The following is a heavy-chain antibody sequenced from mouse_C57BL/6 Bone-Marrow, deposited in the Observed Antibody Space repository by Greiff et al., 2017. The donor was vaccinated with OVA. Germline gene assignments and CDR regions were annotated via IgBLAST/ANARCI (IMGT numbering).Heavy chain of an antibody. CDR1: GYTFTSYG. V-gene: IGHV1-81*01. Sequence: QVQLQQSGAELARPGASVKLSCKASGYTFTSYGISWVKQRPGQGLEWIGEIYPGSGNTYYNAKFKGKATLTADKSSSTAYMELRSLTSEDSAVYFCARSWLPLAYWGQGTLVTVSA. CDR2: IYPGSGNT. CDR3: ARSWLPLAY. D-gene: IGHD2-2*01. J-gene: IGHJ3*01.